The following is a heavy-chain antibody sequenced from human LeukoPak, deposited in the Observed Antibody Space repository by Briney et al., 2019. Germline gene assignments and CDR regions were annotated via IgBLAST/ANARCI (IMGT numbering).Heavy chain of an antibody. D-gene: IGHD3-9*01. V-gene: IGHV4-34*01. Sequence: SETLSLTCGVFGVSINDYYWSWVRQSPGKGLEWIGEISHTEGTRYNPSLESRVTMSFGTSENQLSLKLIFVTAADTAVYYCARIRCGHSGSVCYNHWGLGTLVTVSS. CDR1: GVSINDYY. CDR3: ARIRCGHSGSVCYNH. CDR2: ISHTEGT. J-gene: IGHJ4*02.